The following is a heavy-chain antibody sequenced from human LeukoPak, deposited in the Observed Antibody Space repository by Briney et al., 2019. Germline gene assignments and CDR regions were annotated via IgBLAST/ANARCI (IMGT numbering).Heavy chain of an antibody. Sequence: PSETLSLTCTVSGGSVSSYYWNWIRQPPGKGLEWIGYIYYSGSTNYNSSLKSRVTISVDTSKNQFSLKLSSVTAADTAVYYCARGYSYGYFAFDIWGQGTMVSVPS. D-gene: IGHD5-18*01. V-gene: IGHV4-59*02. CDR2: IYYSGST. CDR3: ARGYSYGYFAFDI. J-gene: IGHJ3*02. CDR1: GGSVSSYY.